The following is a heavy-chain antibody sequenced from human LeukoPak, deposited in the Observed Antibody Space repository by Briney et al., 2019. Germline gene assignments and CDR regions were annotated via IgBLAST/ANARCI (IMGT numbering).Heavy chain of an antibody. CDR2: IYNDGTT. Sequence: GGSLRLSCAASGITVSSNYMSWVRQAPGKGLEWVSVIYNDGTTYYADSVKGRFTISRDNSKNTLYLQMNSLRAEDTAVYYCARDLTGGDYDILTGLGDYWGQGTLVTVSS. V-gene: IGHV3-66*01. CDR3: ARDLTGGDYDILTGLGDY. CDR1: GITVSSNY. D-gene: IGHD3-9*01. J-gene: IGHJ4*02.